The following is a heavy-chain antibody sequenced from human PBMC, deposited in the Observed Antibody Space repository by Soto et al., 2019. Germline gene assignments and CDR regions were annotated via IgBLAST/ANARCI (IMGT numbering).Heavy chain of an antibody. V-gene: IGHV3-15*01. Sequence: GGSLRLSCAASGFTFSNAWMSWVRQAPGKGLEWVGRIKSKTDGGTTDYAAPVKGIFTISRDDSKNTLYLQMNSLKTEDTAVYYCTTDRGPDNWGSDYWGQGTLVTVSS. CDR2: IKSKTDGGTT. CDR3: TTDRGPDNWGSDY. CDR1: GFTFSNAW. J-gene: IGHJ4*02. D-gene: IGHD7-27*01.